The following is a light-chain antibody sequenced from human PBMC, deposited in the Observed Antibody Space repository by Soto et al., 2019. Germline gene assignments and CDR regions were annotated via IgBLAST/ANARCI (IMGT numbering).Light chain of an antibody. CDR2: EVS. J-gene: IGLJ1*01. V-gene: IGLV2-14*03. CDR3: SSYTSSSTRV. Sequence: QSALTQPASVSGSPGQSITISCTGTGGDVGAYDYVSWYQQHPDKAPKLMIYEVSNRPSGVSNRFSGSKSVNTATLTISGLQTEDEADYYCSSYTSSSTRVFGTGTKVTVL. CDR1: GGDVGAYDY.